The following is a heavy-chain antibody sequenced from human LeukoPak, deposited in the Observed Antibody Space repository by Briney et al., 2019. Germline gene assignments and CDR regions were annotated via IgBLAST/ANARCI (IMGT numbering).Heavy chain of an antibody. D-gene: IGHD2-15*01. CDR1: GYTFTSYG. J-gene: IGHJ4*02. Sequence: ASVKVSCKASGYTFTSYGISWVRQAPGQGLEWMGWISAYNGNTNYAQKLQGRVTMTTDTSTSTAYMELRSLRSDDTAVYYCARVWCSGGSCYGVGDYWGQGTLVTVSS. CDR2: ISAYNGNT. V-gene: IGHV1-18*01. CDR3: ARVWCSGGSCYGVGDY.